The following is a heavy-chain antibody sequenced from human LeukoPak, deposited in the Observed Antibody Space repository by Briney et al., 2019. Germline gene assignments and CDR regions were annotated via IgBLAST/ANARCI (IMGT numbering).Heavy chain of an antibody. D-gene: IGHD3-10*01. V-gene: IGHV3-30*04. CDR2: ISYDGSNK. Sequence: GGSLRLSCAASGFTFSSYAMHWVHQAPGKGLEWVAVISYDGSNKYYADSVKGRFTISRDNSKNTLYLQMNSLRAEDTAVYYCARDVWFGEFAIDYWGQGTLVTVSS. J-gene: IGHJ4*02. CDR1: GFTFSSYA. CDR3: ARDVWFGEFAIDY.